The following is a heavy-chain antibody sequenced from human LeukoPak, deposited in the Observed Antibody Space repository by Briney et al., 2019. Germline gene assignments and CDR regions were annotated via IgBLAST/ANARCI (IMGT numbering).Heavy chain of an antibody. J-gene: IGHJ4*02. Sequence: GESLKISCKGSGYSITSYWISWVRQMPGKGLEWMGRIDPSDSYTNYSPSFQGHVTISADKSISTAYLQWSSLKASDTAMYYCARRYKSCSSTSCYAHLGLFDYWGQGTLVTVSS. CDR2: IDPSDSYT. V-gene: IGHV5-10-1*01. CDR1: GYSITSYW. CDR3: ARRYKSCSSTSCYAHLGLFDY. D-gene: IGHD2-2*01.